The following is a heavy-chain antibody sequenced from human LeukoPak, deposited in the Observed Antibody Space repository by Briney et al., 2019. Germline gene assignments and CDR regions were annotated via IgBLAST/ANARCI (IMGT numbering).Heavy chain of an antibody. CDR3: ARDLSGGSYFILTVGEAFHF. Sequence: GGSLRLSCAASGFTFTNAWMSWVRQAPGKGLEWVSYISSSSSTIYYADSVKGRFTISRDNAKNSLYLQMNSLRVEDTAMYYCARDLSGGSYFILTVGEAFHFWGQGTTVTVSS. V-gene: IGHV3-48*04. CDR1: GFTFTNAW. D-gene: IGHD3-10*01. CDR2: ISSSSSTI. J-gene: IGHJ3*01.